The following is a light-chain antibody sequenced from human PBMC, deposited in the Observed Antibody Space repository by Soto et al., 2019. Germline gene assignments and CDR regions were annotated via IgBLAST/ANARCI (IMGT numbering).Light chain of an antibody. J-gene: IGKJ2*01. CDR2: KAS. V-gene: IGKV1-5*03. Sequence: DIQMTQSPSTLSASVGDPVNITCRARQRTSPWLAWSQQKPGKAPKILIYKASTLETGVPSRFSGSGSGTDFTLTITSLQADDFATYYGKKYNGYPFTFGQGPKLDIK. CDR1: QRTSPW. CDR3: KKYNGYPFT.